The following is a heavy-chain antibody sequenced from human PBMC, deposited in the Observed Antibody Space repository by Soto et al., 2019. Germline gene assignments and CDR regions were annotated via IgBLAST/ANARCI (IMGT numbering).Heavy chain of an antibody. CDR2: IIPYYNTL. D-gene: IGHD6-13*01. Sequence: QAQVVQSGAEVRKPGSSVKLSCKASEGTFNSYAIAWVRQAPGQGLEWMGGIIPYYNTLNYAQKFQDRVKITADDLTNTVYMELSSLRSDDTAVYFCASGASRWYPYFFASWAQGTLVTVSS. CDR3: ASGASRWYPYFFAS. V-gene: IGHV1-69*01. J-gene: IGHJ4*02. CDR1: EGTFNSYA.